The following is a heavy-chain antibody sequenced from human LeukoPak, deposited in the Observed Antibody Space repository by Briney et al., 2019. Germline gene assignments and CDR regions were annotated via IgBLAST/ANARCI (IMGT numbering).Heavy chain of an antibody. CDR3: ARVPENTPNYFDSRGALDY. V-gene: IGHV3-21*01. D-gene: IGHD3-22*01. J-gene: IGHJ4*02. CDR2: ISSSSSYI. CDR1: GFIFSSYT. Sequence: PGGSLRLSCAVSGFIFSSYTMNWVRQAPGKGLEWVSSISSSSSYIYYADSVKGRFTISRDNAKNSLYLQMNSLRAEDTAVYYCARVPENTPNYFDSRGALDYWGQGTLVTVSS.